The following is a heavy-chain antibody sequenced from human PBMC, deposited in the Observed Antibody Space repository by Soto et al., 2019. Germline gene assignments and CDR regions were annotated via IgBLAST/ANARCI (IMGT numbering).Heavy chain of an antibody. CDR2: IYHSGST. D-gene: IGHD2-15*01. V-gene: IGHV4-30-2*01. CDR3: ARVNLGYCSGGSCYSGPSFYFDY. J-gene: IGHJ4*02. CDR1: GGSISSGGYS. Sequence: SETLSLTCAVSGGSISSGGYSWSWIRQPPGKGLEWIGYIYHSGSTYYNPSLKSRVTISVDRSKNQFSLKLSSVTAADTAVYYCARVNLGYCSGGSCYSGPSFYFDYWGQGTLVNGSS.